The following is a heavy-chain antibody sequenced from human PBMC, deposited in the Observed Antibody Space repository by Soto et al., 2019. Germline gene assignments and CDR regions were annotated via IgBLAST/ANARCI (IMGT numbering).Heavy chain of an antibody. D-gene: IGHD6-19*01. Sequence: EVQLLESGGGVVQPGGSLRLSCVASGFSFRDFAMSWVRQAPGKGLECVVGISDSGATTYYADSVRGRFTISRDNSRNKVFLQLNYLRAEDTASYYCAREDTGSGALDYWGQGTLVTVSS. J-gene: IGHJ4*02. CDR2: ISDSGATT. V-gene: IGHV3-23*01. CDR1: GFSFRDFA. CDR3: AREDTGSGALDY.